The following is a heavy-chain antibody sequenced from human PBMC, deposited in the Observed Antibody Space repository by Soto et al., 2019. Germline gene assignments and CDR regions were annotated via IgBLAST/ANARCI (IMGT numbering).Heavy chain of an antibody. Sequence: ASVKVSCKVSGYTLTELSMHWVRQAPGKGLEWMGGFDPEDGETIYAQKFQGRVTMTEDTSTDTAYMELSSLRSEDTAVYYCATPKFWSDSPWYDPWGQGTLVTVSS. V-gene: IGHV1-24*01. CDR1: GYTLTELS. CDR2: FDPEDGET. CDR3: ATPKFWSDSPWYDP. D-gene: IGHD3-3*01. J-gene: IGHJ5*02.